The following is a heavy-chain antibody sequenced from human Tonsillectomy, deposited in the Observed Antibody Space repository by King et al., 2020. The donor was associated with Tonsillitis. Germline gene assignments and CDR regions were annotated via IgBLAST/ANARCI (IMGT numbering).Heavy chain of an antibody. Sequence: VQLVESGEGLVQPGGSLRLSCAASGVTFSSYAMHWGRQAAGKGLEYVSAIISNGGSTYYADSVKGRFTISRDNSKNTLYLQMGSLRAEDMAVYYCARGDCSSTSCYFGYWGQGTLVTVSS. CDR2: IISNGGST. CDR3: ARGDCSSTSCYFGY. CDR1: GVTFSSYA. J-gene: IGHJ4*02. V-gene: IGHV3-64*02. D-gene: IGHD2-2*01.